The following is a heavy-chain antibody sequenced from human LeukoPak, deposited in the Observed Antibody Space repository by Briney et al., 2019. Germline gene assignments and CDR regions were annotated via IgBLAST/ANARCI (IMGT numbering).Heavy chain of an antibody. CDR1: GFTFSDYN. D-gene: IGHD2-15*01. Sequence: GGSLRLSCAASGFTFSDYNMRWIRQAPGKGLEWVSSISRSGSTKYYADSVKGLFTISRDNAKTSLFLQMNSLRAEDTAVYYCARVLGYCSGGNCYSGGLGYMDVWGKGTTVTISS. CDR3: ARVLGYCSGGNCYSGGLGYMDV. CDR2: ISRSGSTK. V-gene: IGHV3-11*01. J-gene: IGHJ6*03.